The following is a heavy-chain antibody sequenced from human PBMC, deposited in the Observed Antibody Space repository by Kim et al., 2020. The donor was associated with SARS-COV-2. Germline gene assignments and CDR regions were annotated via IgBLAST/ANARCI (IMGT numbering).Heavy chain of an antibody. CDR1: GFTFSSYA. J-gene: IGHJ2*01. CDR2: ISGSGGST. V-gene: IGHV3-23*01. D-gene: IGHD2-21*02. CDR3: AKGQLAYCGGDCPRYFDL. Sequence: GGSLRLSCAASGFTFSSYAMSWVRQAPGKGLEWVSAISGSGGSTYYADSVKGRFTISRDNSKNTLYLQMNSLRAEDTAVYYCAKGQLAYCGGDCPRYFDLWGRGTLVTVSS.